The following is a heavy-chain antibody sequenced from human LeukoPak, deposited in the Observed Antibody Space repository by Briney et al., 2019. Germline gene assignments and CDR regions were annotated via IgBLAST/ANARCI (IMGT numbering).Heavy chain of an antibody. CDR2: ISSSGSTI. CDR3: ARDPRYLVRFLEWSDPYYYYYMDV. CDR1: GFTFSDYY. Sequence: GGSLRLSCAASGFTFSDYYMSWIRQAPGKGLEWVSYISSSGSTIYYADSVKGRFTISRDNAKNSLYLQMNSLRAEDTAVYYCARDPRYLVRFLEWSDPYYYYYMDVWGKGTTVTVSS. D-gene: IGHD3-3*01. V-gene: IGHV3-11*04. J-gene: IGHJ6*03.